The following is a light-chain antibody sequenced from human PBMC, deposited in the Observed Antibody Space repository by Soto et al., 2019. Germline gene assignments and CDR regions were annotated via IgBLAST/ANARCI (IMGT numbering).Light chain of an antibody. CDR3: QQRSDWPSIT. CDR1: QSVSTS. CDR2: DAS. J-gene: IGKJ5*01. V-gene: IGKV3-11*01. Sequence: EIVLTQSPATLSLSPGERATLSCRASQSVSTSLAWYQQKPGQAPRLLIHDASKRATGIPVRFSGSGSGTDFTLTIDSLEPEDFAVYYCQQRSDWPSITFGQGTRLEIK.